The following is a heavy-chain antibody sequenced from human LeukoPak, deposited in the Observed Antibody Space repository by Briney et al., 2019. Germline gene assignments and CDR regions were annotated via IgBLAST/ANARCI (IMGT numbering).Heavy chain of an antibody. CDR2: IRYDGSSE. V-gene: IGHV3-30*02. D-gene: IGHD6-13*01. J-gene: IGHJ5*02. Sequence: GGSLRLSCAASGFVFSDYGMHWVRQAPGKGLEWVAFIRYDGSSEFYADSVKGRFTISRDNSKNTLYLQMNSLRAEDTAVYYCACFPGIAAPFDPWGQGTLVTVSS. CDR3: ACFPGIAAPFDP. CDR1: GFVFSDYG.